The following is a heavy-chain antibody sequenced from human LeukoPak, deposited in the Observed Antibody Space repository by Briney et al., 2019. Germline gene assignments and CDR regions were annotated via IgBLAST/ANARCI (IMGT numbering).Heavy chain of an antibody. CDR3: AREVVIVVEPAANTIDY. D-gene: IGHD2-2*01. CDR2: ISKSSTYI. Sequence: GGSLRLSCAASGFTFRDYTMNWVRQAPGKGLEWVSAISKSSTYIKYADSVKGRFTVSRDNAKNSLSLQMNSLRVEDTAVYYCAREVVIVVEPAANTIDYWGQGTRVTVSS. J-gene: IGHJ4*02. CDR1: GFTFRDYT. V-gene: IGHV3-21*01.